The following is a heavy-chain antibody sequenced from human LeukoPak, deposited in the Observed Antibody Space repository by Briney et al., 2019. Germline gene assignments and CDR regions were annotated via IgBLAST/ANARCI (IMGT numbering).Heavy chain of an antibody. CDR1: GFTFSNYW. D-gene: IGHD6-13*01. Sequence: PGGSLRLSCAASGFTFSNYWMSWVRQAPGKGLEWVANIKQDGSEKYYEDSVKGRFTISRDNARNSLYLQMNSLRAEDTAVYYCARDESRQLVRGFDYWGREPWSPSPQ. V-gene: IGHV3-7*04. CDR2: IKQDGSEK. CDR3: ARDESRQLVRGFDY. J-gene: IGHJ4*02.